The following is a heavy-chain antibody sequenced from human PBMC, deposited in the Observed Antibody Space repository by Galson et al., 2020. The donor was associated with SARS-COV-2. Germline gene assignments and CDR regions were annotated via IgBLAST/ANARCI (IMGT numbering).Heavy chain of an antibody. CDR3: ARDVYGGNAFDY. CDR2: IYTSGST. V-gene: IGHV4-61*02. Sequence: SETLSLTCTVSGGSISSGSYYWSWLRQPAGKGLEWIGRIYTSGSTNYNPSLRSRVTISVDTSKNQFSLKLSSVTAADTAVYYCARDVYGGNAFDYWGQGTLVTASS. D-gene: IGHD2-15*01. CDR1: GGSISSGSYY. J-gene: IGHJ4*02.